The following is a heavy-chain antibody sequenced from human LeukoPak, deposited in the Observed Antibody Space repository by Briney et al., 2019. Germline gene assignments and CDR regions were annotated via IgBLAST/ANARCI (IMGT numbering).Heavy chain of an antibody. D-gene: IGHD5-18*01. CDR2: INHSGST. CDR1: GGSFSGYY. Sequence: PSETLSLTCAVYGGSFSGYYWSWIRQPPGKGLEWIGGINHSGSTNYNPSLKSRVTISVDTSKNQFSLKLSSVTAADTAVYYCARVVRGYSYGYLYYFDYWGQGTLVTVSS. V-gene: IGHV4-34*01. J-gene: IGHJ4*02. CDR3: ARVVRGYSYGYLYYFDY.